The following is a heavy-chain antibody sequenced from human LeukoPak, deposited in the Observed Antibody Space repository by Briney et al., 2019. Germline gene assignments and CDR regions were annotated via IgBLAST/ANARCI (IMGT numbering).Heavy chain of an antibody. V-gene: IGHV3-21*01. CDR1: GFTFSTYS. Sequence: GGSLRLSCAASGFTFSTYSMNWVRQAPGKGLEWVSSISSSSTYIYYADSVKGRFTISRDNAKNSLYLQTNSLRAEDTAVYYCARDGAVAATSDYWGQGTLVTVSS. CDR3: ARDGAVAATSDY. D-gene: IGHD6-19*01. CDR2: ISSSSTYI. J-gene: IGHJ4*02.